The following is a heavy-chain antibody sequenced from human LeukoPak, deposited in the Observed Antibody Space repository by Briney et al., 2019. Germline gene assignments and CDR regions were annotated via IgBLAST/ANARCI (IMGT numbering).Heavy chain of an antibody. V-gene: IGHV3-21*04. CDR3: AKDLTPLKERFLEWLSDYYYYYMDV. J-gene: IGHJ6*03. CDR1: GFTFSSYS. Sequence: PGGSLRLSCAASGFTFSSYSINWVRQAPGKGLEWVSSISSSSSYIYYADSVKGRFTISRDNSKNTLYRQMNSLRAEDTAVYYCAKDLTPLKERFLEWLSDYYYYYMDVWGKGTTVTVSS. CDR2: ISSSSSYI. D-gene: IGHD3-3*01.